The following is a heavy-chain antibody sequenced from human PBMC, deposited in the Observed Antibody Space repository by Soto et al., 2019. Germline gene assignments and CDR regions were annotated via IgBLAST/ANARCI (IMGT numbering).Heavy chain of an antibody. CDR3: ARETYSSGWYYWFDP. J-gene: IGHJ5*02. CDR2: IYYSGST. V-gene: IGHV4-59*01. CDR1: GGSTSNYY. D-gene: IGHD6-19*01. Sequence: SETLSLTCTVSGGSTSNYYCSWIRQPPGKGLEWIGYIYYSGSTNYNPSLKSRVTISVDTSKNQFSLKLSSVTAADTAVYYCARETYSSGWYYWFDPWGQGTLVTVSS.